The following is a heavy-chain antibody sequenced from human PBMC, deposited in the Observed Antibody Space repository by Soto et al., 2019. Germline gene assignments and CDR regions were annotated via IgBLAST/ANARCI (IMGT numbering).Heavy chain of an antibody. V-gene: IGHV1-69*13. D-gene: IGHD3-3*01. Sequence: SVKVSCKASGGTFSSYAISWVRQAPGQGLEWMGGIIPIFGTANYAQKFQGRVTITADESTSTAYMELSSLRSEDTAVYYCARDPDVVIIKPNYYYGMDVWGQGTTVTVSS. J-gene: IGHJ6*02. CDR1: GGTFSSYA. CDR2: IIPIFGTA. CDR3: ARDPDVVIIKPNYYYGMDV.